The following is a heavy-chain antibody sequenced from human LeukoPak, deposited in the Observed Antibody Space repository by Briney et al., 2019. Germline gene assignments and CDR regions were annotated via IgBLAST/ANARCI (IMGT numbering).Heavy chain of an antibody. CDR3: ARVGAYGSGSRPLDY. D-gene: IGHD3-10*01. Sequence: SETLSLTCTVSGGSISSSSYYWGWIRQPPGKGLEWIGSIYYSGSTYYNPSLKSRVTISVDASKNHFSLKLSSVTAADTAVYYCARVGAYGSGSRPLDYWGQGTLVTVSS. CDR1: GGSISSSSYY. CDR2: IYYSGST. J-gene: IGHJ4*02. V-gene: IGHV4-39*07.